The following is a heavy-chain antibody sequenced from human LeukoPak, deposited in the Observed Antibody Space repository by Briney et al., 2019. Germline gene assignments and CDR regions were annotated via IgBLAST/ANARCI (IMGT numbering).Heavy chain of an antibody. D-gene: IGHD4-17*01. V-gene: IGHV3-7*03. CDR1: GFTFSRAW. J-gene: IGHJ4*02. CDR2: IKEDGSED. Sequence: GGSLRLSCAASGFTFSRAWMSWLRQAPGKGLEWVANIKEDGSEDYYADSVKGRFAISKDNAKNSLYLQMNSLRVEDTAVYYCVRGLYGYWGQGTLVTVSS. CDR3: VRGLYGY.